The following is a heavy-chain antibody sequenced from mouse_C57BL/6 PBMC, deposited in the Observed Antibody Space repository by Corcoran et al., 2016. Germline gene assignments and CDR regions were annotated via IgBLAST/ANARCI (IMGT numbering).Heavy chain of an antibody. V-gene: IGHV3-6*01. CDR3: APGYWYFDV. CDR1: GYSITSGYY. CDR2: ISYDGSN. J-gene: IGHJ1*03. Sequence: DVQLQESGPGLVKPSQSLSLTCSVTGYSITSGYYWNWIRQFPGNKLEWMGYISYDGSNNYNPSLKNRISITRDTSKNQFFLKLNSVTTEDTATYYCAPGYWYFDVWGTGTTVTVSS.